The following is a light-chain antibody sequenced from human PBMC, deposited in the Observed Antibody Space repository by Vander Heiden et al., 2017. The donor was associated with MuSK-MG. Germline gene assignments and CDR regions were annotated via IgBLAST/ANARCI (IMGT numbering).Light chain of an antibody. CDR1: QSVSNP. V-gene: IGKV3-11*01. CDR2: DAS. J-gene: IGKJ4*01. CDR3: QQRSNWPIA. Sequence: IALTHSPATLSLSPGERAALSYRAGQSVSNPLAWHQQTPGLAPRLLIYDASKRATGVPARFSERESGTDFTLTISSLEPDEFAAYHCQQRSNWPIASGGGTTVQIK.